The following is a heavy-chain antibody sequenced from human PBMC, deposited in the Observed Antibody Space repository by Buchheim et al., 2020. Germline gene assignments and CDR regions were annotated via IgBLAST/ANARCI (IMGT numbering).Heavy chain of an antibody. CDR3: AKDIAPGIAVAGTMFDA. Sequence: EVQLLQSGGGLVQPGGSLRLSCAASGFIFSDYAMNWVRQAPEKGLEWVSTLSATGGSTYYADSVKGRFTISRDNSKNTLYLQMNSLSAEGTAIYYCAKDIAPGIAVAGTMFDAWGQGTL. V-gene: IGHV3-23*01. J-gene: IGHJ5*02. CDR1: GFIFSDYA. CDR2: LSATGGST. D-gene: IGHD6-19*01.